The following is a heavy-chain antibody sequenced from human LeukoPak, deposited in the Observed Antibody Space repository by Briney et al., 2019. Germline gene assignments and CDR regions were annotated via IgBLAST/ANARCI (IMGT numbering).Heavy chain of an antibody. CDR1: GYSFTSYW. D-gene: IGHD3-3*01. V-gene: IGHV5-51*01. CDR2: IYPGDSDT. CDR3: ATYYDFWSGYRDY. Sequence: GESLKISCKGSGYSFTSYWIGWVRQMPGKGLEWMGIIYPGDSDTRYSPSFQGQVTISADKSTSTAYLQWSSLKASDTAMYYCATYYDFWSGYRDYWGQGTLVTVSS. J-gene: IGHJ4*02.